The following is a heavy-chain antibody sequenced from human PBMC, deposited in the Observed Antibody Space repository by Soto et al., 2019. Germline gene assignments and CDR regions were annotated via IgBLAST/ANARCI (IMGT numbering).Heavy chain of an antibody. J-gene: IGHJ4*02. CDR2: IIPILGIA. CDR1: GGTFSSYT. V-gene: IGHV1-69*08. D-gene: IGHD5-18*01. CDR3: ARDSVDTAMRWGFDY. Sequence: QVQLVQSGAEVKKPGSSVKVSCKASGGTFSSYTISWVRQAPGQGLEWMGRIIPILGIANYAQKFQGRVTITADKSTSTAYMELSSLRSEDTAVYYCARDSVDTAMRWGFDYWGQGTLVPVSS.